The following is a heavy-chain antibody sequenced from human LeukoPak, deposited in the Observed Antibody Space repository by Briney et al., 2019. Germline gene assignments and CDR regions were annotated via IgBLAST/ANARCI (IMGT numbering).Heavy chain of an antibody. CDR2: VSYTGGGT. J-gene: IGHJ4*02. V-gene: IGHV3-23*01. CDR1: GFTFSSYA. Sequence: GGSLRLSCAASGFTFSSYAMSWVRQAPGKGLEWVSAVSYTGGGTYYADSVKGRFTISRDNSKNTLYLQMNSLRTEDTAVYYCAKAEGYDILTGLDYWGQGTLVTVSS. CDR3: AKAEGYDILTGLDY. D-gene: IGHD3-9*01.